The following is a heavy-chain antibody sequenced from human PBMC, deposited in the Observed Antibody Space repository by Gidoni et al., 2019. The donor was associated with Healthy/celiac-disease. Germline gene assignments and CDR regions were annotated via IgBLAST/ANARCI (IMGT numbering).Heavy chain of an antibody. CDR2: ISSSSSYI. CDR1: GSTFSSYS. D-gene: IGHD6-6*01. Sequence: EVQLVESGGGLVKPGGSLRLSCAASGSTFSSYSMNWVRQAPGKGLEWVSSISSSSSYIYYADSVKGRFTISRDNAKNSLYLQMNSLRAEDTAVYYCARAFLVGSSQPPDVWGQGTTVTVSS. J-gene: IGHJ6*02. V-gene: IGHV3-21*01. CDR3: ARAFLVGSSQPPDV.